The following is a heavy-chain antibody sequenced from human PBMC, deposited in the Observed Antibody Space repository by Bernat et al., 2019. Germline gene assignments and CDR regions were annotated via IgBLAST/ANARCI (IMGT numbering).Heavy chain of an antibody. D-gene: IGHD6-13*01. Sequence: QEQLVQSGAAVKKPGSSVKVSCKASGGTFSSYAISWVRQAPGQGLEWMGGIIPIFGTANYAQKFQGRVTITADESTSTAYMELSSLRSEDTAVYYCARAIQSSWYYYNSDAFDIWGQGTMVTVS. CDR1: GGTFSSYA. CDR2: IIPIFGTA. V-gene: IGHV1-69*01. CDR3: ARAIQSSWYYYNSDAFDI. J-gene: IGHJ3*02.